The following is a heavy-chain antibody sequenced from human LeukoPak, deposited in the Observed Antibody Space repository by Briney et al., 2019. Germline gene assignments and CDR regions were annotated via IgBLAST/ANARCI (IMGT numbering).Heavy chain of an antibody. Sequence: GGSLRLSCAASGFTFSSYSMNWVRQAPGKGLEWVSSISSSSSYIYYADSVKGRFTISRDNAKNSLYLQMNSLRAEDTAVYYCARVLSSGYFTRRDWGQGTLVTVSS. CDR3: ARVLSSGYFTRRD. D-gene: IGHD3-22*01. CDR2: ISSSSSYI. CDR1: GFTFSSYS. J-gene: IGHJ4*02. V-gene: IGHV3-21*01.